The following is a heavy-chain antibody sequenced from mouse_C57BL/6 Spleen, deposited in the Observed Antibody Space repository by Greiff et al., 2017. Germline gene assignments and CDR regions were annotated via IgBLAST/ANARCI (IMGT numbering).Heavy chain of an antibody. V-gene: IGHV5-4*03. D-gene: IGHD2-4*01. J-gene: IGHJ3*01. Sequence: EVKLVESGGGLVKPGGSLKLSCAASGFTFSSYAMSWVRQTPEKRLEWVATISDGGSYTYYPDNAKGRFTISRDNAKNNLYLQMSHLKSEDTAMYYCARVDDHVFAYWGQGTLVTVSA. CDR1: GFTFSSYA. CDR2: ISDGGSYT. CDR3: ARVDDHVFAY.